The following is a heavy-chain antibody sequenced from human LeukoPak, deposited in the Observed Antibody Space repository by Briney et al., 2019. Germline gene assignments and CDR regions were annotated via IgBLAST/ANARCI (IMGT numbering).Heavy chain of an antibody. CDR1: EYTFTGYY. D-gene: IGHD6-19*01. V-gene: IGHV1-2*02. Sequence: GASVKVSCKASEYTFTGYYMHWVRQAPGQGLEWMGWINPHSGDTNYAQKFQGRVTMTRDTSISTAYMEVSRLRSDDTAVYYCARDLRYSSGWSASGMDVWGKGTTVTISS. J-gene: IGHJ6*03. CDR2: INPHSGDT. CDR3: ARDLRYSSGWSASGMDV.